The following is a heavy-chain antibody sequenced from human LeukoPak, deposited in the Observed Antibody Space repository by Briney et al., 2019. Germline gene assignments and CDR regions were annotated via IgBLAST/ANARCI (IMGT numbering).Heavy chain of an antibody. Sequence: GGSLRLSCAASGFTYGSYVMHWVRQAPGKGLEWVADISYDGDAKYYTDSVKGRFPLARDNTKNTVWLQMNSLRAEDTALYYCARGRISMVRDTDHWGQGTLVTVSS. J-gene: IGHJ4*02. CDR3: ARGRISMVRDTDH. CDR1: GFTYGSYV. V-gene: IGHV3-30-3*01. CDR2: ISYDGDAK. D-gene: IGHD3-10*01.